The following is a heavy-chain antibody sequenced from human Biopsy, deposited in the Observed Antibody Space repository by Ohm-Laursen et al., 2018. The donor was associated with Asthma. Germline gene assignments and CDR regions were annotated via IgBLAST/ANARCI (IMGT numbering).Heavy chain of an antibody. CDR3: AKDERAYYGSDSKYMQPAPLGD. D-gene: IGHD2-21*01. V-gene: IGHV3-23*01. CDR2: ITGSGGFT. J-gene: IGHJ4*02. CDR1: GFTFSNYV. Sequence: SLRLSCAASGFTFSNYVMSWVRQAPGKGLEWVSSITGSGGFTYYADSVKGRFTISRDKSDNTLYLQMNSLAAEGTAVYHCAKDERAYYGSDSKYMQPAPLGDWGQGTVVIVSA.